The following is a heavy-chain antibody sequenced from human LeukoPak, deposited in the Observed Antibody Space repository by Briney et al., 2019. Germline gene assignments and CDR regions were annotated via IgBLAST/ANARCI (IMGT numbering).Heavy chain of an antibody. V-gene: IGHV3-23*01. D-gene: IGHD6-13*01. CDR3: AKVRSAGPYY. CDR2: ISGIGGST. J-gene: IGHJ4*02. Sequence: QAGGSLRLSCAASGFTFSIYAMSWVRQAPGKGREWVSAISGIGGSTYYADSVKGRFTISRDNSKNTLYLQMNSLRAEDTAVYYCAKVRSAGPYYWGQGTLVTVSS. CDR1: GFTFSIYA.